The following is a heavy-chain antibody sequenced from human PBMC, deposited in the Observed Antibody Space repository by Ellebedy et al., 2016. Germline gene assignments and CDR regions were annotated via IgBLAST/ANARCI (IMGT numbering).Heavy chain of an antibody. V-gene: IGHV3-21*01. D-gene: IGHD6-19*01. Sequence: GGSLRLSXAASGFTFSSYSMNWVRQAPGKGLEWVSSSSSSSSYIYYADSVKGRFTISRDNAKNSLYLQMNSLRAEDTAVYYCARGAGAVAGTRFSWFDPWGQGTLVTVSS. CDR1: GFTFSSYS. CDR2: SSSSSSYI. CDR3: ARGAGAVAGTRFSWFDP. J-gene: IGHJ5*02.